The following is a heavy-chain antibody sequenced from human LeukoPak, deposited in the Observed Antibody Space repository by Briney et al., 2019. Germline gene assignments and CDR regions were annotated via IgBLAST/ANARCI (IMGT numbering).Heavy chain of an antibody. CDR3: TRGRPSSFDY. Sequence: GASVKVSCKASGYTFTNYDINGVRQATGQGLEWMGWMNPNSGNTGSAQKFQGRVTMTRDTSISTAYMELSSLRSEDTAVYYCTRGRPSSFDYWGQGTPVTVSS. CDR2: MNPNSGNT. CDR1: GYTFTNYD. J-gene: IGHJ4*02. V-gene: IGHV1-8*01.